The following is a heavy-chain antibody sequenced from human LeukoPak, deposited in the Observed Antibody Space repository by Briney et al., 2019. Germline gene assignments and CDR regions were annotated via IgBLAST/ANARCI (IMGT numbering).Heavy chain of an antibody. D-gene: IGHD3-16*02. J-gene: IGHJ4*02. CDR3: ARVALYDYVWGSYRGEDY. CDR2: ISYDGSNK. CDR1: GFTFSSYA. Sequence: QPGRSLRLSCAASGFTFSSYAMHWVRQAPGKGLEWVAVISYDGSNKYYADSGKGRFTISRDNSKNTLYLQMNSLRAEDTAVYYCARVALYDYVWGSYRGEDYWGQGTLVTVSS. V-gene: IGHV3-30*04.